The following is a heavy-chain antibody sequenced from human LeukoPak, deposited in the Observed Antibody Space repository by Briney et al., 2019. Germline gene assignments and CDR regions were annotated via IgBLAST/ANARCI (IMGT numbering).Heavy chain of an antibody. CDR2: MYYSGST. V-gene: IGHV4-30-4*01. CDR1: GGSISSGDYY. CDR3: ARAYYYDSRIDP. J-gene: IGHJ5*02. D-gene: IGHD3-22*01. Sequence: PSETPSLTCTVSGGSISSGDYYWSWIRQPPGKGLEWIGYMYYSGSTYYNPSLKSRVTISVDTSKNQFSLKLSSVTAADTAVYYCARAYYYDSRIDPWGQGTLVTVSS.